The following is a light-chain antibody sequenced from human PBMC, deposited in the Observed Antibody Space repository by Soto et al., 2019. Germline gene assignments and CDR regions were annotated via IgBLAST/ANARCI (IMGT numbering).Light chain of an antibody. J-gene: IGKJ4*01. V-gene: IGKV1-39*01. CDR3: QQSHSTPLP. CDR2: AAS. CDR1: QSISSY. Sequence: DIQMTQSPSSLSASVGDRVSITCRASQSISSYLNWYQQKPGKAPKLLIYAASSLQSGVPSRFSGSGSGTDFTLTISSLQPEDFATYYCQQSHSTPLPFGGGTKVDSK.